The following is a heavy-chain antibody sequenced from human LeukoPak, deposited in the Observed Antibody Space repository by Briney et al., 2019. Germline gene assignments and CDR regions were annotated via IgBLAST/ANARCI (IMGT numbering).Heavy chain of an antibody. CDR1: GFSFGRYA. CDR3: VKAVYYGSGSYPLFDP. V-gene: IGHV3-64D*06. CDR2: VSGNGGST. D-gene: IGHD3-10*01. J-gene: IGHJ5*02. Sequence: GGSLRLSRSASGFSFGRYAMYSVRQAPGKGLEYVSAVSGNGGSTYYADSVKGRFTISRDNSKKTLYLQMSSLRAEDTAVYYRVKAVYYGSGSYPLFDPWGQGTLVTVSS.